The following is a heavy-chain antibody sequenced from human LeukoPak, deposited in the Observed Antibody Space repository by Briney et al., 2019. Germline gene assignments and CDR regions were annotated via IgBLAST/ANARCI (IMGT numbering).Heavy chain of an antibody. J-gene: IGHJ4*02. V-gene: IGHV3-23*01. D-gene: IGHD6-25*01. CDR2: ISGSGGST. CDR1: GFTFSSYG. Sequence: GESLRLSCAASGFTFSSYGMSWVRQAPGKGLEWVSAISGSGGSTYYADSVKGRFTISRDNSKNTLYLQMNSLIAEETAVYYCANRGPSDYWGEGTLVTASS. CDR3: ANRGPSDY.